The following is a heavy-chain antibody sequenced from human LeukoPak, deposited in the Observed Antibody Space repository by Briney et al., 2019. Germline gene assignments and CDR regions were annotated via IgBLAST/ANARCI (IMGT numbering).Heavy chain of an antibody. Sequence: ASVTVSFKASGYTFTIYYMHWVRQAPGQGLEWMGIINPSGGSTSYAQKFQGRGTMTRDTSTSTVYMELSSLRSEDTAVYYCARVCGGDCYSTGFDYWGQGTLVTVSS. CDR3: ARVCGGDCYSTGFDY. J-gene: IGHJ4*02. V-gene: IGHV1-46*01. D-gene: IGHD2-21*02. CDR2: INPSGGST. CDR1: GYTFTIYY.